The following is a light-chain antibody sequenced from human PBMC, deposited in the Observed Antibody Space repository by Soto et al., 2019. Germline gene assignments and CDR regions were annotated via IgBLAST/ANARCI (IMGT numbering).Light chain of an antibody. J-gene: IGKJ1*01. CDR3: QLYNDFSWT. V-gene: IGKV1-5*03. CDR1: QSISIV. Sequence: DIHLTQSPSTLSASVGDRVTITCRASQSISIVLAWYQQKPGKAPNLLIYATSTLETVVSSRFSGSGSGTEFTRTIRSLQPDASATYGCQLYNDFSWTFVQETKLEIK. CDR2: ATS.